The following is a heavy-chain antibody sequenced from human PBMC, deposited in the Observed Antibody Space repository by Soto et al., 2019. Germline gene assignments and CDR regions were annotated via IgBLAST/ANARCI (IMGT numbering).Heavy chain of an antibody. D-gene: IGHD4-4*01. CDR2: ISFDGRTK. V-gene: IGHV3-30-3*01. J-gene: IGHJ5*02. CDR1: GSTFPNYP. CDR3: VRGAYSSSWERLDP. Sequence: GGSLTLACAASGSTFPNYPMHWVRQAPDQGLEWVAVISFDGRTKNCEASVKGRFTISRDNSRNTLYLQMNNVRIEDTAMYYCVRGAYSSSWERLDPWGQGTLVTVSS.